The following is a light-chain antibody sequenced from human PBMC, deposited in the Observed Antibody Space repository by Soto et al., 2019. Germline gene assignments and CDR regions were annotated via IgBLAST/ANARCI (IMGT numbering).Light chain of an antibody. V-gene: IGKV1-13*02. J-gene: IGKJ4*01. Sequence: AIPLTQSPSSLSASVGDRVTITCRASQGISSALAWYQQKPGKAPKLLIYDASSLESGVPSRFSGSGSGTDFTLTVSSLQPEDFATYCCKQFNSYPRLTFGGGTKLEIK. CDR2: DAS. CDR1: QGISSA. CDR3: KQFNSYPRLT.